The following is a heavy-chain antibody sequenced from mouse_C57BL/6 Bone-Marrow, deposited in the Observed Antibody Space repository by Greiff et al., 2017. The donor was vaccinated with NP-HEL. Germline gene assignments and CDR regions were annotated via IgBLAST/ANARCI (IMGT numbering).Heavy chain of an antibody. V-gene: IGHV1-19*01. D-gene: IGHD2-14*01. Sequence: EVQLQQSGPVLVKPGASVKMSCKASGYTFTDYYMNWVKQSHGKSLEWIGVINPYNGGTSYNQKFKGKATLTVDKSSSTAYMELYSLTSEDSAVYYCARKHKYEGYFDGWGTGTTVTVAS. CDR1: GYTFTDYY. CDR2: INPYNGGT. J-gene: IGHJ1*03. CDR3: ARKHKYEGYFDG.